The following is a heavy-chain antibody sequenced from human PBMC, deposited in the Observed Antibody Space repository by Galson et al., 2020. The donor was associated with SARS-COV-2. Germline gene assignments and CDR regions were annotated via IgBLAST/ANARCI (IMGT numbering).Heavy chain of an antibody. Sequence: GGSLRLSCAASGFTFSSHAMSWVRQAPGKGLDWVSGICGTGSSTYYADSVKGRFTISRDNSKNTLYLQMNSLRAEDTAIYYCGKLHDDHASSFDHWGQGTLVTVSS. J-gene: IGHJ4*02. CDR3: GKLHDDHASSFDH. V-gene: IGHV3-23*01. D-gene: IGHD3-3*01. CDR1: GFTFSSHA. CDR2: ICGTGSST.